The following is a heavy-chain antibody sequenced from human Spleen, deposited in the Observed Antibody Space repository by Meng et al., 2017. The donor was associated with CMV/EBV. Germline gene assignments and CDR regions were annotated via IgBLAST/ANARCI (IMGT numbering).Heavy chain of an antibody. Sequence: GKSLKISCAASGFTFSSYGMHWVRQAPGKGLEWVAVIWYDGSNKYYADSVKGRFTISRDNSKNTLYLQMNSLRAEDTAVYYCAKDLRGYGMDVWGQGTTVTVSS. J-gene: IGHJ6*02. CDR2: IWYDGSNK. CDR3: AKDLRGYGMDV. V-gene: IGHV3-33*06. CDR1: GFTFSSYG.